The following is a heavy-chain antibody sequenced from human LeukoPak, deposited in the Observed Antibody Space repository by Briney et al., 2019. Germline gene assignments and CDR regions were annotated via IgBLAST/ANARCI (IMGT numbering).Heavy chain of an antibody. V-gene: IGHV3-66*03. CDR1: GFTVSSNY. CDR2: IYSCGST. J-gene: IGHJ5*02. Sequence: PGGSLRLSCAASGFTVSSNYMSWVRQAPGKGLEWVSVIYSCGSTYYADSVKGRFTISRDNSKNTLYLQMNSLRAEDTAVYYCVKGKSSSLYNWFDPWGQGTLVTVSS. D-gene: IGHD6-13*01. CDR3: VKGKSSSLYNWFDP.